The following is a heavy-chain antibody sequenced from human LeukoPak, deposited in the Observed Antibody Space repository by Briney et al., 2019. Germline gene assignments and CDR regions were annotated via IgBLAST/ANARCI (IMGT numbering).Heavy chain of an antibody. J-gene: IGHJ4*02. V-gene: IGHV3-48*04. CDR1: GFTFSSYS. CDR2: ISSSSSTI. CDR3: ARDSQYCSGGSCYETREGYFDY. D-gene: IGHD2-15*01. Sequence: GGSLRLSCAASGFTFSSYSMNWVRQAPGKGLEWVSYISSSSSTIYYADSVKGRFTISRDNAKNSLYLQMNSLRAEDTAVYYCARDSQYCSGGSCYETREGYFDYWGQGTLVTVSS.